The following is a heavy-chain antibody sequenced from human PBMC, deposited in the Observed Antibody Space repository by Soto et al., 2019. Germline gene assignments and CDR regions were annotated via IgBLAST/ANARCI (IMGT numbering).Heavy chain of an antibody. CDR1: GVSISSGNW. D-gene: IGHD3-10*01. V-gene: IGHV4-4*02. J-gene: IGHJ4*02. CDR2: IFHDGTA. Sequence: PSETLALTCAVSGVSISSGNWWTWVRKTPQRGLEYIGEIFHDGTANYYPSFERRVAISVDTSKNQFSLKLTSVTAADTAIYFCERLVYDTRLNYMYFDFWGQGALVTVSS. CDR3: ERLVYDTRLNYMYFDF.